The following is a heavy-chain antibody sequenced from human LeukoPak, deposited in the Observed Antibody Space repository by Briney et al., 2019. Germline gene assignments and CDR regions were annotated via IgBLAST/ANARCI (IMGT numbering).Heavy chain of an antibody. CDR3: ARDLGYSYGYRFDY. V-gene: IGHV1-69*05. J-gene: IGHJ4*02. Sequence: GASVKVSCKASGGSFSSYAISWVRQAPGPGLEWMGGIIPIFGTANYAQKFQGRVTITTDESTSTAYMELSSLRSEDTAVYYSARDLGYSYGYRFDYWGQGTLVTVSS. D-gene: IGHD5-18*01. CDR2: IIPIFGTA. CDR1: GGSFSSYA.